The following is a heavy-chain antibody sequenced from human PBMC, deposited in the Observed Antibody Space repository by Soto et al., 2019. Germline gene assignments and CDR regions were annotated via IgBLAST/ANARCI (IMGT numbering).Heavy chain of an antibody. Sequence: PGGSLRLSCAASGFTFSSYSMNWVRQAPGKGLEWVSYISSSSSTIYYADSVKGRFTISRDNAKNSLYLQMNSLRAEDTAVYYCARVWVRYYGSGSTRDYWGQGTLVTVSS. J-gene: IGHJ4*02. CDR2: ISSSSSTI. CDR3: ARVWVRYYGSGSTRDY. D-gene: IGHD3-10*01. V-gene: IGHV3-48*01. CDR1: GFTFSSYS.